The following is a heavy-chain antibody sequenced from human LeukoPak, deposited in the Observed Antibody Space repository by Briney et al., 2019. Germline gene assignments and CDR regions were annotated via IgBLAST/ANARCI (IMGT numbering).Heavy chain of an antibody. CDR1: GVSISSGSYY. CDR2: IYTSGST. CDR3: ARDPDGDYAYFDY. Sequence: SETLSLTCTVSGVSISSGSYYWSWIRQPAGKGLEWIGRIYTSGSTNYNPSLKSRVTISVDTSKNQFSLKLSSVTAADTAVYHCARDPDGDYAYFDYWGQGTLVTVSS. D-gene: IGHD4-17*01. J-gene: IGHJ4*02. V-gene: IGHV4-61*02.